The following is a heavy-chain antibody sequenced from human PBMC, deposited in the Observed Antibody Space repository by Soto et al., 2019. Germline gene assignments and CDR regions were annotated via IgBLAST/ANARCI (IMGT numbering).Heavy chain of an antibody. CDR2: IIPIFGTA. CDR1: GGTFSSYA. Sequence: QVQLVQSGAEVKKPGSSVKVSCKASGGTFSSYAISWVRQAPEQGLEWMGGIIPIFGTANYAQKFQGRVTITADESTSTAYMELSSLRSEDTAVYYCAFKMATMMQYYYYYYGMDVWGQGTTVTVSS. J-gene: IGHJ6*02. V-gene: IGHV1-69*01. D-gene: IGHD5-12*01. CDR3: AFKMATMMQYYYYYYGMDV.